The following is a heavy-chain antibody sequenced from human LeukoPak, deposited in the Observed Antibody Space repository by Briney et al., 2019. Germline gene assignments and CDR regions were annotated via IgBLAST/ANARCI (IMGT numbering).Heavy chain of an antibody. D-gene: IGHD4-17*01. CDR2: ISYDGSNK. CDR3: VRERYGDPGYFDL. V-gene: IGHV3-30-3*01. CDR1: GFTFSSYA. Sequence: PGGSLRLSCADSGFTFSSYAMHWVRQAPGKGLEWVAVISYDGSNKYYADSVKGRFTISRDNSKNTLYLQMNSLGAEDTAVYYCVRERYGDPGYFDLWGRGTLVTVSS. J-gene: IGHJ2*01.